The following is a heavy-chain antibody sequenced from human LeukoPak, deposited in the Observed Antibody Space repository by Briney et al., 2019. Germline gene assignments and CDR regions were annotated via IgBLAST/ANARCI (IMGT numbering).Heavy chain of an antibody. CDR1: GDTFTGYY. V-gene: IGHV1-2*02. D-gene: IGHD2-2*01. Sequence: GASVKVSCKASGDTFTGYYMHWVRQAPGQGLEWMGWINPNSGGTNYAQKFQGRVTMTRDTSISTAYMELSRLRSDDTAVYYCVRDQTCSSTSRYAGYYYYGMDVWGQGTTVTVSS. CDR2: INPNSGGT. J-gene: IGHJ6*02. CDR3: VRDQTCSSTSRYAGYYYYGMDV.